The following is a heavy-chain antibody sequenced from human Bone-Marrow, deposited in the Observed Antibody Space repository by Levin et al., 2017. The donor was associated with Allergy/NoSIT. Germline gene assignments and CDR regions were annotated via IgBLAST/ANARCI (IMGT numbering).Heavy chain of an antibody. CDR3: AIDYFDSYGHLLGEFDF. D-gene: IGHD3-9*01. J-gene: IGHJ4*02. V-gene: IGHV1-24*01. Sequence: GESLKISCKVSGHVFTELSKHWVRQAPGKGLEWMGGFDPENGETVYPQKFQGRVTMTEDTSTDTAYMELSSLTSEDTAVYFCAIDYFDSYGHLLGEFDFWGQGTLVTVSS. CDR2: FDPENGET. CDR1: GHVFTELS.